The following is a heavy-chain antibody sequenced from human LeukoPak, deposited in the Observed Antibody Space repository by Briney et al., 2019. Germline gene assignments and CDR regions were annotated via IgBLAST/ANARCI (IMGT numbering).Heavy chain of an antibody. Sequence: SVKVSRKASGGTFSSYAISWVRQAPGQGLEWMGGIIPIFGTANYAQKFQGRVTITADESTSTAYMELSSLRSEDTAVYYCARVGTEYSSGWYDYWGQGTLVTVSS. CDR1: GGTFSSYA. V-gene: IGHV1-69*13. CDR2: IIPIFGTA. J-gene: IGHJ4*02. D-gene: IGHD6-19*01. CDR3: ARVGTEYSSGWYDY.